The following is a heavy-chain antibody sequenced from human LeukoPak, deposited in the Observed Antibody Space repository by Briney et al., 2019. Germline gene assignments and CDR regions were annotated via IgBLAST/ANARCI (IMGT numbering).Heavy chain of an antibody. D-gene: IGHD6-19*01. J-gene: IGHJ4*02. CDR2: ISSSGSTI. CDR3: ARDPGYSSGWYGGGSPYYFDY. V-gene: IGHV3-11*01. CDR1: GFTFSDYY. Sequence: GGSLRLPCAASGFTFSDYYMSWIRQAPGKGLEWVSYISSSGSTIYYADSVKGRFTISRDNAKNSLYLQMNSLRAEDTAVYYCARDPGYSSGWYGGGSPYYFDYWGQGTLVTVSS.